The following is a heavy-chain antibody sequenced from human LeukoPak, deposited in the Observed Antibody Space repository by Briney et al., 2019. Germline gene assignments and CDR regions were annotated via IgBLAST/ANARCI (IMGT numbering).Heavy chain of an antibody. CDR2: ISGSGGST. Sequence: GGSLRLSCAASGFIFSSYAMGWVRQAPGKGLEWVSAISGSGGSTYYADSVKGRFTISRDNSKNTLYLQMNSLRAEDTAVYYCASNLLRYFDRYGMDVWGQGTTVTVSS. V-gene: IGHV3-23*01. D-gene: IGHD3-9*01. J-gene: IGHJ6*02. CDR3: ASNLLRYFDRYGMDV. CDR1: GFIFSSYA.